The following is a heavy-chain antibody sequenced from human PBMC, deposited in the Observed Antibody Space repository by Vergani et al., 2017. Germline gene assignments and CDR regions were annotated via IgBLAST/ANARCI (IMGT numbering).Heavy chain of an antibody. J-gene: IGHJ6*02. CDR3: ARFLTGTTIYYYYGMDV. Sequence: QVQLQESGPGLVKPSGTLSLTCAVSGGSISSSNWWSWVRQPPGKGLEWIGEIYHSGSTNYNPSLKSRFTISVDKSKNQFSLKLSSVTAADTAVYDCARFLTGTTIYYYYGMDVWGQGTMVTVSS. V-gene: IGHV4-4*02. D-gene: IGHD1-20*01. CDR2: IYHSGST. CDR1: GGSISSSNW.